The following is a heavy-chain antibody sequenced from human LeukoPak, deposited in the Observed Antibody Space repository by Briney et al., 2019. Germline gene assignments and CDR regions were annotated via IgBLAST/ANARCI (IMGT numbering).Heavy chain of an antibody. CDR3: ARDSSGYQGFDY. D-gene: IGHD3-22*01. J-gene: IGHJ4*02. Sequence: SQTLSLTCTVSGGSISSGDYYWSWIRQPPGKGLEWIGYIYYSGSTYYNPSLKSRVTKSVDTSKNQFSLKLSSVTAADTAVYYCARDSSGYQGFDYWGQGTLVTVSS. V-gene: IGHV4-30-4*01. CDR2: IYYSGST. CDR1: GGSISSGDYY.